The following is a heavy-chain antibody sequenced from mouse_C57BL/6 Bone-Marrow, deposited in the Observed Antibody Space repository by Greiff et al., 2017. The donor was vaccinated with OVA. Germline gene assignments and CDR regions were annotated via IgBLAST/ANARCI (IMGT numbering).Heavy chain of an antibody. V-gene: IGHV5-15*01. CDR2: ISNLAYSI. CDR3: SSESYYGTFDC. CDR1: GFTFSDYG. D-gene: IGHD1-1*01. J-gene: IGHJ2*01. Sequence: EVQGVESGGGLVQPGGSLKLSCAASGFTFSDYGMAWVRQAPRKGPEWVAFISNLAYSIYYADTVTGRFTISRENAKNTLYLEMGSLRSEYTAMYDCSSESYYGTFDCWGQGTTLTVSS.